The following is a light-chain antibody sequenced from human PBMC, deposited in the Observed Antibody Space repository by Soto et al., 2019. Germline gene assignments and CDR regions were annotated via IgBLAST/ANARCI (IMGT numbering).Light chain of an antibody. CDR2: DVS. V-gene: IGKV1-5*01. J-gene: IGKJ1*01. CDR3: HQYFTYPWT. Sequence: DIQMTQSPSSLSASVVERVTITCRASQSITTWLAWYQQKPGKAPKFLMYDVSTLESGIPPRFSGSGSGTEFTLTISGLQPDDFATYYCHQYFTYPWTFGQGTKVDIK. CDR1: QSITTW.